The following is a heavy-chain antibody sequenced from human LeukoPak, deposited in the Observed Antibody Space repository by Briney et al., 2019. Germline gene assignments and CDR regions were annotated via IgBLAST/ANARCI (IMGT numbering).Heavy chain of an antibody. J-gene: IGHJ6*03. D-gene: IGHD3-3*01. V-gene: IGHV3-30*04. Sequence: GGSLRLSCAASGFTFTNYAMHWVRQAPGKGLEWVAVISYDETNKYYEDSVKGRFTISRDSSKNTLYLQMSSLRAEDTAVYYCAKIGRSYDFWTGYYEEEVDYMDVWGKGTTVTVSS. CDR2: ISYDETNK. CDR3: AKIGRSYDFWTGYYEEEVDYMDV. CDR1: GFTFTNYA.